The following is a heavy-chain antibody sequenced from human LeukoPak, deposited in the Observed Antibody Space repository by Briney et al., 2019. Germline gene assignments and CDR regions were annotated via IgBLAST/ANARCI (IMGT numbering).Heavy chain of an antibody. Sequence: GGSLRLSCAASGFTFSTYSMNWVRQAPGKGLEWVSDINGSGGSTYYADSVKGRFTISRDNSKNTLYLQMNSLRAEDTAVYYCAKRIQSALATGYWGQGTLVTVSS. J-gene: IGHJ4*02. V-gene: IGHV3-23*01. CDR3: AKRIQSALATGY. CDR2: INGSGGST. D-gene: IGHD5-18*01. CDR1: GFTFSTYS.